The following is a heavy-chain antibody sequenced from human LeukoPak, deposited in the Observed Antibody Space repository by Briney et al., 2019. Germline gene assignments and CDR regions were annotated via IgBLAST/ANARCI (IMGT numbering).Heavy chain of an antibody. CDR3: ARSLRYRVPMDV. CDR2: IYYSGST. Sequence: PSETLSLTCTVSGDSISNYYWSWIRQPPGKGLEWIGYIYYSGSTNYNPSLKSRVTISVDTSKKQFSLKLSSVTAADTAMYFCARSLRYRVPMDVWGKGTTVIVSS. V-gene: IGHV4-59*01. D-gene: IGHD4-17*01. J-gene: IGHJ6*04. CDR1: GDSISNYY.